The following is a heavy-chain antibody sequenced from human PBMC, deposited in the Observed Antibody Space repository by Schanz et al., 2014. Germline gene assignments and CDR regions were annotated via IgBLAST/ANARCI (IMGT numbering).Heavy chain of an antibody. CDR2: INPSGGST. CDR3: VTEKRMESGTWAKAFDI. CDR1: GYTFTSYY. Sequence: QVQLVQSGAEVKKPGASVKVSCKASGYTFTSYYMHWVRQAPGQGLEWMGIINPSGGSTSYAQKFQGRFTMTRDTSTTTVYMELSSLRSDDTAMYYCVTEKRMESGTWAKAFDIWGQGTWXTVSS. V-gene: IGHV1-46*01. D-gene: IGHD3-3*01. J-gene: IGHJ3*02.